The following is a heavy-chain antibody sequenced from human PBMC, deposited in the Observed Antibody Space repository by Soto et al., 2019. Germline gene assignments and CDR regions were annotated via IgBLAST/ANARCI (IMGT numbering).Heavy chain of an antibody. CDR3: ARDPGAQPGGGMDV. J-gene: IGHJ6*02. V-gene: IGHV1-69*13. CDR1: GGTFSSYA. Sequence: SVKVSCKASGGTFSSYAISWARQAPGQGLEWMGGIIPIFGTANYAQKFQGRVTITADESTSTAYMELSSLRSKDTAVYYCARDPGAQPGGGMDVWGQGTTVTVSS. CDR2: IIPIFGTA. D-gene: IGHD3-10*01.